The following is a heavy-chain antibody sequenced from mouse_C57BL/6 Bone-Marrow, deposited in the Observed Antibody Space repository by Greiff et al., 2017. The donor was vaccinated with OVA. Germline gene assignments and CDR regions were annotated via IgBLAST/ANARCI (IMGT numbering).Heavy chain of an antibody. V-gene: IGHV1-64*01. CDR3: AKGEGIYYGNYDDD. D-gene: IGHD2-1*01. J-gene: IGHJ2*01. CDR1: GYTFTSYW. Sequence: QVQLQQPGAELVKPGASVTLSCKASGYTFTSYWMHWVKQRPGQGLEWIGMIHPNSGSTNYNEKFKSKATLTVDKSSSTAYMQLSSLTSEDSAVYYCAKGEGIYYGNYDDDWGQGTTLTVSS. CDR2: IHPNSGST.